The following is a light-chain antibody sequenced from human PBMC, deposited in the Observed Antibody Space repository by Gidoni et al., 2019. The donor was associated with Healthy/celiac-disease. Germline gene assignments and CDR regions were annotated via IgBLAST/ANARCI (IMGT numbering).Light chain of an antibody. CDR1: SSNLGNDY. CDR2: ANT. Sequence: QSVLTQTPSVSAAPGQKVTISCSGSSSNLGNDYVSWYQQLPGTAPKLLIYANTKRPSGIPDRFSGSKSGTSATLGITGLQTGDEADYYCGTWDSSLSAGVFGGGTKLTVL. J-gene: IGLJ3*02. CDR3: GTWDSSLSAGV. V-gene: IGLV1-51*01.